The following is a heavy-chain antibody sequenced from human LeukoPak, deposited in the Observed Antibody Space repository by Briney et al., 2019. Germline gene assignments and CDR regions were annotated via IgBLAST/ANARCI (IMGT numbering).Heavy chain of an antibody. CDR2: ISYDGSNK. V-gene: IGHV3-30*18. CDR3: AKDLSSSSGYFQH. Sequence: GRLLSLCSADSGFAFSSDVGDRGRQTKDKGLEWVAVISYDGSNKYYGDSVKGRFTISRDNSKNTLYLQMNSLRAEDTAVYYWAKDLSSSSGYFQHWGQGTLVTVSS. D-gene: IGHD6-6*01. CDR1: GFAFSSDV. J-gene: IGHJ1*01.